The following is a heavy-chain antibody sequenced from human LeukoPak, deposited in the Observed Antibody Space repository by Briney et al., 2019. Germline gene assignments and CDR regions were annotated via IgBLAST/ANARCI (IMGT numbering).Heavy chain of an antibody. J-gene: IGHJ5*02. D-gene: IGHD3-9*01. V-gene: IGHV1-2*02. CDR2: INPKNGGS. Sequence: ASVKVSCKASGYTFTGYYMHWVRQAPGQGLEWVGWINPKNGGSNYAQKFQGRVTMTRDRSISTAYMELSSLRSEDTAVYYCARGGVSVRYYDILTGYPTEGQNWFDPWGQGTLVTVSS. CDR3: ARGGVSVRYYDILTGYPTEGQNWFDP. CDR1: GYTFTGYY.